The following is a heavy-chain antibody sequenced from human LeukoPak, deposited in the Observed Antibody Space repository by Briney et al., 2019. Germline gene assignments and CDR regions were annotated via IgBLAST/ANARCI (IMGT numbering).Heavy chain of an antibody. V-gene: IGHV1-18*01. CDR2: ISPYNGNT. CDR1: GYTFSSHS. CDR3: ARGEYDLLGDY. D-gene: IGHD3-10*01. J-gene: IGHJ4*02. Sequence: ASVKVSCKTSGYTFSSHSMNWVRQAPGQGLEWMGWISPYNGNTKYAQKLRGRATMTTDTSTSTAYMELRSLRSDDTAVYYCARGEYDLLGDYWGQGTLVTVSS.